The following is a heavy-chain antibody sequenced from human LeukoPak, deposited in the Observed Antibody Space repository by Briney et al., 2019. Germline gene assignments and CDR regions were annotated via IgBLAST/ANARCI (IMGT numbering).Heavy chain of an antibody. CDR3: AKARAHYCSGGSCYSPFDY. V-gene: IGHV3-23*01. CDR1: GFSFSSYG. D-gene: IGHD2-15*01. Sequence: GGSLRLSCAASGFSFSSYGMSWVRQAPGKGLEWVSAISGSGGSTYYADSVKGRFTISRDNSKNTLYLQMNSLRAEDTAVYYCAKARAHYCSGGSCYSPFDYWGQGTLVTVSS. J-gene: IGHJ4*02. CDR2: ISGSGGST.